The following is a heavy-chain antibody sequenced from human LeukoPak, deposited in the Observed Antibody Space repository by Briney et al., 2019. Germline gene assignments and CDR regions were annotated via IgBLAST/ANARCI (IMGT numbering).Heavy chain of an antibody. CDR3: ASLRIEGERFWFDP. CDR1: GFTFSSYW. D-gene: IGHD5-24*01. Sequence: TGGSLRLSCAASGFTFSSYWMSWVRQAPGKGLEWVANIKQDGSEKYYVDSVKGRFTISRDNAKNSLYLQMNSLRAEDTAVYYCASLRIEGERFWFDPWGQGTLVTVSS. V-gene: IGHV3-7*01. CDR2: IKQDGSEK. J-gene: IGHJ5*02.